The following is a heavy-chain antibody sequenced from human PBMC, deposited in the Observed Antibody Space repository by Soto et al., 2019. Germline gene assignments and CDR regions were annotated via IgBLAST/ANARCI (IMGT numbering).Heavy chain of an antibody. Sequence: ASVKVSCKASGYTFTSYDIYWVRQATGQGLEWMGWMSPNNGNTDYAQKLQGRVTMTTDTSTSTAYMELRSLRSDDTAVYYCARVRGSDYFDYWGQGTLVTVSS. CDR2: MSPNNGNT. V-gene: IGHV1-18*01. J-gene: IGHJ4*02. D-gene: IGHD3-10*01. CDR1: GYTFTSYD. CDR3: ARVRGSDYFDY.